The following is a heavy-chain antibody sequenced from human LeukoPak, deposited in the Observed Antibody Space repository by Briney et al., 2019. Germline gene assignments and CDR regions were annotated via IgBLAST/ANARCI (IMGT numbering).Heavy chain of an antibody. CDR3: ARDVSRRDRRDSNSFFFYDYFMDV. CDR1: GYTFNSFG. CDR2: ISADNGDT. Sequence: ASVKLSCKASGYTFNSFGISWVRQAPGQGLEWMGWISADNGDTSNAQKVQSRMTMTTDTSTTTAFMELRSLRLDDTAVYYCARDVSRRDRRDSNSFFFYDYFMDVWGKGTTVTVSS. D-gene: IGHD4-23*01. J-gene: IGHJ6*03. V-gene: IGHV1-18*01.